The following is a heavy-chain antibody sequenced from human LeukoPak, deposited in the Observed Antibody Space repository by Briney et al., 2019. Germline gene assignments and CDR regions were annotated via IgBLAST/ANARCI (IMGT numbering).Heavy chain of an antibody. CDR1: GFTFRSYA. J-gene: IGHJ4*02. CDR2: IRYDGSNK. Sequence: PGGSLRLSCTASGFTFRSYAMSWVRQAPGKGLEWVAFIRYDGSNKYYADSVKGRFTISRDNSKNTLYLQMNSLRAEDTAVYYCAKDSLGLFYGSGSYFDYWGQGTLVTVSS. CDR3: AKDSLGLFYGSGSYFDY. D-gene: IGHD3-10*01. V-gene: IGHV3-30*02.